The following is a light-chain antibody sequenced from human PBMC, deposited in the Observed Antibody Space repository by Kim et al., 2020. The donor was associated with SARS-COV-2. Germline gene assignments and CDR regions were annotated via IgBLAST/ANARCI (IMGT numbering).Light chain of an antibody. CDR3: QHYGRLIT. Sequence: EIVLTQSPGTLSLSPGERATLSCRASQSFTSNYLAWYLQKPGQAPRLLMYGASSRATGIPDRFSGSGSGTDFTLTISRLEPEDFAVYYCQHYGRLITFGQGTRLEIK. J-gene: IGKJ5*01. CDR1: QSFTSNY. CDR2: GAS. V-gene: IGKV3-20*01.